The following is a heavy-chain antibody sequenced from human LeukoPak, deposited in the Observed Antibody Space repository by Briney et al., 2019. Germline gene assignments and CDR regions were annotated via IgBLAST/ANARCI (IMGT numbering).Heavy chain of an antibody. Sequence: GGSLRLSCAASGFTSSSYSMNWVRQAPGKGLEWVSSISSSSSYIYYADSVKGRFTISRDNAKNSLYLQMNSLRAEDTAVYYCARDGYYYNRSGDGSPTRTAGYWGQGTLVTVSS. CDR3: ARDGYYYNRSGDGSPTRTAGY. J-gene: IGHJ4*02. CDR1: GFTSSSYS. V-gene: IGHV3-21*01. D-gene: IGHD3-22*01. CDR2: ISSSSSYI.